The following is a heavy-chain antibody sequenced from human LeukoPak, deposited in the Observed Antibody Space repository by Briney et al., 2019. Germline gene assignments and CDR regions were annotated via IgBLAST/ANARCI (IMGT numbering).Heavy chain of an antibody. Sequence: GASVKVSCKVSGYTLTELSMHWVRQAPGKGLEWMGGFDPEDGETIDAQKFQGRVTMTEDTSTDTAYMELSSLRSEDTAVYYCARDSLFGSGSYNEGLDMWGQGTMVTVSS. CDR1: GYTLTELS. D-gene: IGHD1-26*01. CDR3: ARDSLFGSGSYNEGLDM. V-gene: IGHV1-24*01. CDR2: FDPEDGET. J-gene: IGHJ3*02.